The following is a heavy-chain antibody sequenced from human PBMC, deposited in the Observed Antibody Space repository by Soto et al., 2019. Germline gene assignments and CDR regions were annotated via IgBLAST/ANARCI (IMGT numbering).Heavy chain of an antibody. CDR2: IYTSGST. Sequence: KPSETLSLTCTVSGGSISSYYWSWIRQPAGTGLEWIGRIYTSGSTNYNPSLKSRVTMSVDTSKNQFSLKLSSVTAADTAVYYCASAQFEYGDYRLDYWGQGTLVTVSS. CDR1: GGSISSYY. CDR3: ASAQFEYGDYRLDY. D-gene: IGHD4-17*01. V-gene: IGHV4-4*07. J-gene: IGHJ4*02.